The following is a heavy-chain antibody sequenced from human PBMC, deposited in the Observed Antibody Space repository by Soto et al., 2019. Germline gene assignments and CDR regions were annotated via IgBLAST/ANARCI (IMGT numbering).Heavy chain of an antibody. Sequence: QVQLQQWGAGLLKPSETLSLTCAVYSGSFSTYYWGWIRQPPGKGLEWIGEISRSGSTNYNPSLMSRVTISIDTSKNQFSLKLDSVTAADTAVSYCASPGKYTNSPIDYWGQGTLVTVSS. V-gene: IGHV4-34*01. J-gene: IGHJ4*02. CDR3: ASPGKYTNSPIDY. CDR2: ISRSGST. CDR1: SGSFSTYY. D-gene: IGHD2-2*02.